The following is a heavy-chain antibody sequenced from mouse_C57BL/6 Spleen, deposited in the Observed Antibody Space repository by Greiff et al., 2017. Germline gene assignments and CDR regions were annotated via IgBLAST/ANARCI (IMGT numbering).Heavy chain of an antibody. CDR3: ANYYGSSSFDY. D-gene: IGHD1-1*01. CDR1: GYSFTGYY. Sequence: VQLQQSGPELVKPGASVKISCKASGYSFTGYYMNWVKQSPEKSLEFIGEINPSTGGTTYNQKFKAKATLTVDKSSSTAYMQLKSLTSEDSAVYYCANYYGSSSFDYWGQGTTLTVSS. CDR2: INPSTGGT. V-gene: IGHV1-42*01. J-gene: IGHJ2*01.